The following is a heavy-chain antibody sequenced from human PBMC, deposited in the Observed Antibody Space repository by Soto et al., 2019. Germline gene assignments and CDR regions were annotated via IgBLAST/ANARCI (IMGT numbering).Heavy chain of an antibody. Sequence: SETLSLTCAVPGFSISSGYFWGWIRQPPGKGPEWLGSIYHSGTTYYNPSVKGRVTISVDTSKNQFSLKMSSVAAADTAVYYCARGVDYRWVYWGQGTLVTVSS. J-gene: IGHJ4*02. V-gene: IGHV4-38-2*01. D-gene: IGHD1-26*01. CDR1: GFSISSGYF. CDR2: IYHSGTT. CDR3: ARGVDYRWVY.